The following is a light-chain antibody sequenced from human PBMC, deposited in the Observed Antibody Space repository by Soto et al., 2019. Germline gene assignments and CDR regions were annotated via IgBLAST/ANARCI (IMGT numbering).Light chain of an antibody. CDR2: KAS. Sequence: DIQMTQSPSTLSASVGDRVTITCRASQSINSWLAWYQQKPGKAPKLLIYKASSLESGVPSRFSGSGSGTEFTLTISSLQPDDFATYYCQQYKSWYTFGQGTKLEIK. CDR3: QQYKSWYT. CDR1: QSINSW. V-gene: IGKV1-5*03. J-gene: IGKJ2*01.